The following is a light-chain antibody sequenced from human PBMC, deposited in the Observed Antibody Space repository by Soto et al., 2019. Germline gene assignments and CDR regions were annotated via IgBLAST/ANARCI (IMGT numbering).Light chain of an antibody. J-gene: IGKJ5*01. CDR3: QQYYSYPGLT. Sequence: AIRMTQSPSSFSASTGDRVTITCRASQGISSYLAWYQQKPGKAPKLLIYAASTLQSGDQSTLSGSGYGTDFTLTISCLQSEDFATYYCQQYYSYPGLTFGQGTRLEIK. CDR1: QGISSY. CDR2: AAS. V-gene: IGKV1-8*01.